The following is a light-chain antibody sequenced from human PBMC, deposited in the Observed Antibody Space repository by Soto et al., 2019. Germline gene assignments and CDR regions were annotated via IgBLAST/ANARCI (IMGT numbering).Light chain of an antibody. CDR2: RVY. Sequence: EIVLTQSPGTVSLSPGERATLSCRASQSIDNNYLTWYQQKPGQAPRLLIYRVYNRATGIPDRFRGSGSGTDFTLTISRLEPEDFALYFCQQHGSSPWTFGQGTKVEIK. CDR1: QSIDNNY. V-gene: IGKV3-20*01. J-gene: IGKJ1*01. CDR3: QQHGSSPWT.